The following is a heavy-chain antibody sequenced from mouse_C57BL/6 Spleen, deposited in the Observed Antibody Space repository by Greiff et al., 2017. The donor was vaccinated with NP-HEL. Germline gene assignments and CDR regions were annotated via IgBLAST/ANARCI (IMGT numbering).Heavy chain of an antibody. CDR1: GYTFTSYW. CDR3: AKTRYRGYAMDY. J-gene: IGHJ4*01. V-gene: IGHV1-53*01. CDR2: INPSNGGT. Sequence: QVQLKQPGTELVKPGASVKLSCKASGYTFTSYWMHWVKQRPGQGLEWIGNINPSNGGTNYNEKFKSKATLTVDKSSSTAYMQLSSLTSEDSAVYYCAKTRYRGYAMDYWGQGTSVTVSS. D-gene: IGHD1-1*01.